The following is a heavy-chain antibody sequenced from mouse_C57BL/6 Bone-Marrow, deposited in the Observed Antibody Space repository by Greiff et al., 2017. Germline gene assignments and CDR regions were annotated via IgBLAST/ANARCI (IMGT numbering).Heavy chain of an antibody. Sequence: VQLQQSGAELARPGASVKLSCKASGYTFTSYGISWVKQRTGQGLEWIGEIYPRSGNTYYNEKFQGKATLTADKSSSTAYMVLRSLTSEDSAVYICARNYGSLVLCDYWGQGTTHTVSS. J-gene: IGHJ2*01. D-gene: IGHD1-1*01. V-gene: IGHV1-81*01. CDR3: ARNYGSLVLCDY. CDR1: GYTFTSYG. CDR2: IYPRSGNT.